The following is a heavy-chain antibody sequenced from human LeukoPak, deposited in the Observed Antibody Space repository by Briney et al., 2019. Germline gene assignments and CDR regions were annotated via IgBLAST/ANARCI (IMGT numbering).Heavy chain of an antibody. CDR1: GGSISSYY. D-gene: IGHD6-19*01. J-gene: IGHJ1*01. V-gene: IGHV4-59*01. CDR3: ARVIAEADLEYFQH. CDR2: IYYSGGT. Sequence: SETLSLTCTVSGGSISSYYWSWIRQPPGKGLEWIGYIYYSGGTNYNPSLKSRVTISVDTSKNQFSLKLSSVTAADTAVYYCARVIAEADLEYFQHWGQGTLVTVSS.